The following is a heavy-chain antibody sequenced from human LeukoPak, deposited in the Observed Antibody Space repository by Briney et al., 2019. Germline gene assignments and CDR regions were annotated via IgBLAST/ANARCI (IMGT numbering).Heavy chain of an antibody. V-gene: IGHV1-69*05. Sequence: SVKVSCKASGGTFSSYAISWVPQAPGQGLEWMGRIIPIFGTANYAQKFQGRVTITTDESTSTAYMELSSLRSEDTAVYYCAPGDYYDSSGYYPNFTFDYWGEGTLVTVCS. CDR1: GGTFSSYA. D-gene: IGHD3-22*01. CDR2: IIPIFGTA. CDR3: APGDYYDSSGYYPNFTFDY. J-gene: IGHJ4*02.